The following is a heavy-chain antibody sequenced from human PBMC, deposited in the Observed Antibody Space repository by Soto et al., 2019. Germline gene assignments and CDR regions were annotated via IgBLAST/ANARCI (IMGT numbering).Heavy chain of an antibody. CDR2: IKSKTDGGTT. J-gene: IGHJ4*02. Sequence: GGSLRLSCAASGFTFSNAWMNWVRQAPGKGLEWVGRIKSKTDGGTTDYAAPVKGRFTISRDDSKNTLYLQMNSLKTEDTAVYYCTTDGVLDCSGGSCYGQFDYWGQGTLVTVSS. D-gene: IGHD2-15*01. V-gene: IGHV3-15*07. CDR1: GFTFSNAW. CDR3: TTDGVLDCSGGSCYGQFDY.